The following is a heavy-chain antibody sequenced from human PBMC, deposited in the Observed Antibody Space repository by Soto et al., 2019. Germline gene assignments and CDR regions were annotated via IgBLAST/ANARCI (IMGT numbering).Heavy chain of an antibody. D-gene: IGHD2-2*01. CDR3: TRGLSTPGWFDP. V-gene: IGHV4-31*03. Sequence: QVQLQESGPGLVKPSQTLSLTCTVSGGSISSGDYYWSWIRQHPGKGLEWIGYIYYSGSTYYNPSLKSRVTISVDTSKHQFSLKLSSVTAADTAVYYCTRGLSTPGWFDPWGQGTLVTVSS. CDR2: IYYSGST. CDR1: GGSISSGDYY. J-gene: IGHJ5*02.